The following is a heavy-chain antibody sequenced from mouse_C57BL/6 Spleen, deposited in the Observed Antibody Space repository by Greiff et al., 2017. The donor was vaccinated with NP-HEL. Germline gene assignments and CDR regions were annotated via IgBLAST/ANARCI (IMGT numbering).Heavy chain of an antibody. V-gene: IGHV1-59*01. J-gene: IGHJ3*01. CDR3: ARRYYGSSYDWFAY. CDR1: GYTFTSYW. CDR2: IDPSDSYT. D-gene: IGHD1-1*01. Sequence: QVQLQQPGAELVRPGTSVKLSCKASGYTFTSYWMHWVKQRPGQGLEWIGVIDPSDSYTNYNQKFKGKATLTVDTSSSTAYMQLSSLTSEDSAVYYCARRYYGSSYDWFAYWGQGTLVTVSA.